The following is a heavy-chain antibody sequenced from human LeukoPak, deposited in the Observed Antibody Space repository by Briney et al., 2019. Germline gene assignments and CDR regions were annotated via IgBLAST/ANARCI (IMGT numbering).Heavy chain of an antibody. CDR1: GFTFSSYG. J-gene: IGHJ4*02. D-gene: IGHD6-19*01. CDR2: ISYDGSNK. CDR3: AKDWSSGWYEAYFDY. V-gene: IGHV3-30*18. Sequence: GGSLRLSCAASGFTFSSYGMHWVRQAPGKGLEWVAVISYDGSNKYYADSVKGRFTISRDNSKNTLYLQMNSLRAEDTAVYYCAKDWSSGWYEAYFDYWGQGTLVTVSS.